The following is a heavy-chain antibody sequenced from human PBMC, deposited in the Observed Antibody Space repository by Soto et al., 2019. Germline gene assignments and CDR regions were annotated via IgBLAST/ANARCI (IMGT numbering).Heavy chain of an antibody. D-gene: IGHD6-19*01. CDR1: GFTLSSYL. CDR3: ARVPATRRAVHGTDGYNYYHGMDV. CDR2: ISSDGSSI. J-gene: IGHJ6*02. Sequence: EVQLVESGGGLIQRGGSLRLSCAASGFTLSSYLMHWVRQAPGKGLVWVSRISSDGSSIIDADFVKGRFTVSRDNAKNTLYLQMNSLRDEDTAVYYCARVPATRRAVHGTDGYNYYHGMDVWGQGTTVTVSS. V-gene: IGHV3-74*01.